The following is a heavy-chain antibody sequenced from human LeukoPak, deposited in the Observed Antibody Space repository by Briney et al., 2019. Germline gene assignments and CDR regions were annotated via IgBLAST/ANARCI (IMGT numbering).Heavy chain of an antibody. Sequence: ASVKLSCKASGYTFTSYGISWVRQAPGQGLEWMGWISAYNGNTNYAQKPQGRVTMTTDTSTSTAYMELRSLRSDDTAVYYCARESRVLRYFDWLLSFDAFDIWGQGTMVTVSS. CDR3: ARESRVLRYFDWLLSFDAFDI. V-gene: IGHV1-18*01. J-gene: IGHJ3*02. CDR2: ISAYNGNT. D-gene: IGHD3-9*01. CDR1: GYTFTSYG.